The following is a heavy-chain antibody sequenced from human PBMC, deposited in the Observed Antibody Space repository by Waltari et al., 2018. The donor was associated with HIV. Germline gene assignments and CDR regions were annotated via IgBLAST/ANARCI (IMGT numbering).Heavy chain of an antibody. D-gene: IGHD6-13*01. J-gene: IGHJ4*02. Sequence: EVQLLESGGGLVQPGGSLRLSCAASGLTFSSYAMSWVRQAPGKGLELVSAISGSGGSTYYADSVKGRFTISRDNSKNTLYLQMNSLRAEDTAVYYCAKDNPSGIAAAGTLDYWGQGTLVTVSS. CDR2: ISGSGGST. CDR1: GLTFSSYA. CDR3: AKDNPSGIAAAGTLDY. V-gene: IGHV3-23*01.